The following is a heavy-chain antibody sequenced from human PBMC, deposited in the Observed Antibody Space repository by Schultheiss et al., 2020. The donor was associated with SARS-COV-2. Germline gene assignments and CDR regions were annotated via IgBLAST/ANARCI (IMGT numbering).Heavy chain of an antibody. CDR3: TSTYSSSSGTFDY. V-gene: IGHV3-33*08. J-gene: IGHJ4*02. D-gene: IGHD6-6*01. CDR2: IWYDGSNK. CDR1: GFTFSSYA. Sequence: GGSLRLSCAASGFTFSSYAMSWVRQAPGKGLEWVAVIWYDGSNKYYADSVKGRFTISRDNSKNTLYLQMNSLRAEDTAVYYCTSTYSSSSGTFDYWGQGTLVTVSS.